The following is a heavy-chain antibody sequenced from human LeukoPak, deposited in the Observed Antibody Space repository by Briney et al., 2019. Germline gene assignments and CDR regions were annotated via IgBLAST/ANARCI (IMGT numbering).Heavy chain of an antibody. Sequence: SETLSLTCTVSGGPISSYYWSWIRQPPGKGLEWIGYIYYSGSTNYNPSLKSRVTISVDTSKNQFSLKLSSVTAADTAVYYCARGGGSYYYDSSGYYNYWGQGTLVTVSS. CDR1: GGPISSYY. CDR2: IYYSGST. CDR3: ARGGGSYYYDSSGYYNY. V-gene: IGHV4-59*01. J-gene: IGHJ4*02. D-gene: IGHD3-22*01.